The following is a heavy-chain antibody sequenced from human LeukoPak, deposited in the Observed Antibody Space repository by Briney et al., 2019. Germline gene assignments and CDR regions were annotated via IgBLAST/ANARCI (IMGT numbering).Heavy chain of an antibody. CDR2: IYHSGST. CDR3: ARHHAEILVPND. V-gene: IGHV4-59*08. Sequence: SETLSLTCTVSGGSINSYYWGWIRQPPGKGLEWIGYIYHSGSTNYNPSLKSRVTISVDTSKNQFSLKLTSVTAADTAVYYCARHHAEILVPNDWGQGTLVTVSS. J-gene: IGHJ4*02. CDR1: GGSINSYY. D-gene: IGHD1-1*01.